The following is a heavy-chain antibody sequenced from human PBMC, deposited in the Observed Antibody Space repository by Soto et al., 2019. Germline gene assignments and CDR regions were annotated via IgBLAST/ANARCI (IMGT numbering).Heavy chain of an antibody. V-gene: IGHV1-69*13. CDR3: ARPNTRHSSSWYRN. CDR2: IIPIFGTA. J-gene: IGHJ4*02. D-gene: IGHD6-13*01. Sequence: GASVKVSCKASGGTFSSYAISWVRQAPGQGLEWMGGIIPIFGTANYAQKFQGRVTITADESTSTAYMELSSLRSEDTAVYYCARPNTRHSSSWYRNWGQGTLVTVSS. CDR1: GGTFSSYA.